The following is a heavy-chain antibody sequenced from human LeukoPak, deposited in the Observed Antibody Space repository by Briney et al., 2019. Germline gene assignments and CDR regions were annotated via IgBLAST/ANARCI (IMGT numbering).Heavy chain of an antibody. CDR1: GGTFSSYG. D-gene: IGHD2-15*01. V-gene: IGHV1-69*05. CDR3: GVVAATRDYYYYMDV. Sequence: ASVKVSCKASGGTFSSYGISWVRQAPGQGLEWMGGIIPIFGTVNYAQKFQGRVTITTDESTSTAYMELSSLGSEDTAVYYCGVVAATRDYYYYMDVWGKGTTVTVSS. J-gene: IGHJ6*03. CDR2: IIPIFGTV.